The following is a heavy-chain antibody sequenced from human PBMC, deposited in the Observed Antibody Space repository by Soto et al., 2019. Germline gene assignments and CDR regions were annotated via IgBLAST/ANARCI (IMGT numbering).Heavy chain of an antibody. CDR3: VRVGVGIGNHFDS. D-gene: IGHD1-26*01. CDR1: NGSISGFY. Sequence: SETLSLTCRVSNGSISGFYWTWIRQPPGKLMEWIGYIHYSGRTDYNPSLTSRATMSVDTSKNQFSLNLKSITAADTAVYYCVRVGVGIGNHFDSWGRGTLVTVS. CDR2: IHYSGRT. J-gene: IGHJ4*02. V-gene: IGHV4-59*12.